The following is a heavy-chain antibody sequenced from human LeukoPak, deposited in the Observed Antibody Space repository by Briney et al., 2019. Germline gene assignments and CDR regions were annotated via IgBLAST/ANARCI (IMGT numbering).Heavy chain of an antibody. J-gene: IGHJ2*01. CDR1: GLSLSSNN. V-gene: IGHV3-48*01. CDR2: ISAGSGTV. CDR3: TRDLGLRRMI. Sequence: GGSLRLSCAASGLSLSSNNMHWVRQTPGGGLGWLSYISAGSGTVFSADSVKGRFSISRDNARESLFLQMSSLRVEDTGVYYCTRDLGLRRMIWGRGTLVIVSS.